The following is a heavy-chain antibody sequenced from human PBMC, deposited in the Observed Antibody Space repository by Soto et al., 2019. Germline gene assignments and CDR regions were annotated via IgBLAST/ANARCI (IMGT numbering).Heavy chain of an antibody. CDR3: ARVVMDVVVVAVIEY. J-gene: IGHJ4*02. D-gene: IGHD2-15*01. CDR1: GGTFSSYT. CDR2: IIAYNGNT. Sequence: ASVKVSFKASGGTFSSYTISWVRQAPGQGLEWMGRIIAYNGNTNYAQKLQGRVTMTTDTSTSTAYMELRSLRSDDTAVYYCARVVMDVVVVAVIEYWGQGTLVTVSS. V-gene: IGHV1-18*01.